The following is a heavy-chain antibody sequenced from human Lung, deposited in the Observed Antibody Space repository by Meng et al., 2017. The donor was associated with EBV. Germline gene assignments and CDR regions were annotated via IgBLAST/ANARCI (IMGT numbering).Heavy chain of an antibody. CDR3: AREYSSSSGLPGP. CDR2: IYDSGST. J-gene: IGHJ5*02. CDR1: GGSIRFGDYY. Sequence: GQLPESGPGLVKPSQTLSLTCTVSGGSIRFGDYYWSWIRQPPGKGLEWIGYIYDSGSTSYNPSLMSRVTISVDTSRNQFSLKLTSVTAADTAVYYCAREYSSSSGLPGPWGQGTLVTVSS. D-gene: IGHD6-6*01. V-gene: IGHV4-30-4*08.